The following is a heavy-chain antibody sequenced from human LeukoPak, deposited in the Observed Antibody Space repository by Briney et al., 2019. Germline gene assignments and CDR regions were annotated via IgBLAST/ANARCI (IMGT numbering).Heavy chain of an antibody. J-gene: IGHJ4*02. D-gene: IGHD3-10*01. CDR3: AKEGTMVRGVHFDY. Sequence: GGSLRLSCAASGFTFSSYGMHWVRQAPGKGLEWVAVISYDGSNKYYADSVKGRFTISRDNSKNTLYLQMNSLRAEDTAVYYCAKEGTMVRGVHFDYWGQGTLVTVSS. CDR2: ISYDGSNK. V-gene: IGHV3-30*18. CDR1: GFTFSSYG.